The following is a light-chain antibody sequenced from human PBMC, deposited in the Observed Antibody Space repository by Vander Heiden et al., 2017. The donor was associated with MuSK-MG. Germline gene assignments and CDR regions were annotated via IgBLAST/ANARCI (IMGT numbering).Light chain of an antibody. CDR3: QQSQCT. CDR1: QSVSSSY. J-gene: IGKJ2*02. Sequence: EIVLTQSPGTLSLSPGERATLSCRASQSVSSSYLAWYQQKPGQAPRLLIYGEASRATGIIDRVSGSASGTDFTRTIRRLESEDFAVEHGQQSQCTFGQGTKVDIK. CDR2: GEA. V-gene: IGKV3-20*01.